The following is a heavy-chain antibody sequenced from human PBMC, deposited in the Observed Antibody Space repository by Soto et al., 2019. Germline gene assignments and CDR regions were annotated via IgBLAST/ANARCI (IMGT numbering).Heavy chain of an antibody. CDR1: GYTFTSYG. CDR2: ISAYNGNT. D-gene: IGHD2-15*01. CDR3: ARGIATGQLDP. Sequence: GASVKVSFKASGYTFTSYGISWVRQAPGQGLEWMGWISAYNGNTKSSQKFQDRVIITRDTSASTAYMDLSSLRSEDTAVYYCARGIATGQLDPWGQGTLVTVSS. J-gene: IGHJ5*02. V-gene: IGHV1-18*04.